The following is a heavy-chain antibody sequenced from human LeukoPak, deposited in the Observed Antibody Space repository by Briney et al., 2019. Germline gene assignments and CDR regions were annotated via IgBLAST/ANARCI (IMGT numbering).Heavy chain of an antibody. CDR1: GYSISSGYY. Sequence: SSETLSLTCTVSGYSISSGYYWGWIRQPPGKGLEWIGSIYHSGSTYYNPSLKSRVTISVDTSKNQFSLKLSSVTAADTAVYYCARLIYYGSGTFDYWGQGTLVTVSS. CDR2: IYHSGST. D-gene: IGHD3-10*01. V-gene: IGHV4-38-2*02. J-gene: IGHJ4*02. CDR3: ARLIYYGSGTFDY.